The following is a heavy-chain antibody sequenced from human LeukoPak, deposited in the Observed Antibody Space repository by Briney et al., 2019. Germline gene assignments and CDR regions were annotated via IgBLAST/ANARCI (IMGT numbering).Heavy chain of an antibody. CDR1: GFNFRNYW. Sequence: PGGSPRLSCAASGFNFRNYWMHWVRQAPGKGLVWVSRINSDGSSTSYADSVKGRFTISRDNAENTLYLQINTLRAEDTAVYYCATDEAATGRLDHWGQGTLVADSS. D-gene: IGHD1-1*01. J-gene: IGHJ4*02. CDR3: ATDEAATGRLDH. V-gene: IGHV3-74*01. CDR2: INSDGSST.